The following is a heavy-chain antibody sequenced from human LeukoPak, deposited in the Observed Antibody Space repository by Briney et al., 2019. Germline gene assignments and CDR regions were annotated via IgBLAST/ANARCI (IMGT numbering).Heavy chain of an antibody. D-gene: IGHD3-3*01. Sequence: GASVTVSCKASGYTFTGYYMHWVRQAPGQGLEWMGIINPSGGSTSYAQKFQGRVTMTRDTSTSTVYMELSSLRSEDTAVYYCARDIRESHAYDFWSGYYLVGGYFDYWGQGTLVTVSS. J-gene: IGHJ4*02. V-gene: IGHV1-46*01. CDR1: GYTFTGYY. CDR2: INPSGGST. CDR3: ARDIRESHAYDFWSGYYLVGGYFDY.